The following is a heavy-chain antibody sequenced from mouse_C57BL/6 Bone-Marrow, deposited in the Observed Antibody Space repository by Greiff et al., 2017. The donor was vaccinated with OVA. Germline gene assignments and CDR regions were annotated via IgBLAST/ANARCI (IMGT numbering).Heavy chain of an antibody. Sequence: DVQLVESGGGLVKPGGSLKLSCAASGFTFSDYGMHWVRQAPEKGLEWVAYISSGSSTIYYADTVKGRFTISRDNAKNTLFLQMTSLRSEDTAMYYCARDGLRTLYWYFDVWGTGTTVTVSS. CDR1: GFTFSDYG. CDR2: ISSGSSTI. J-gene: IGHJ1*03. CDR3: ARDGLRTLYWYFDV. V-gene: IGHV5-17*01. D-gene: IGHD1-1*01.